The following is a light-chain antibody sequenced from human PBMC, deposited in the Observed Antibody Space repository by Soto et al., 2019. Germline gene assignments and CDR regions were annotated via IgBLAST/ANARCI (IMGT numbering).Light chain of an antibody. CDR3: QQYSTLPHT. V-gene: IGKV3-20*01. CDR1: QSVSNSY. Sequence: SVLTQSPGTLSLSPGETATLSCRVSQSVSNSYFAWYQQKLVQAPRLLIYGISSRATGIPARFSGSGSGTDFTLTISRLETEDFVVYYWQQYSTLPHTFGQGSKLEVK. CDR2: GIS. J-gene: IGKJ2*01.